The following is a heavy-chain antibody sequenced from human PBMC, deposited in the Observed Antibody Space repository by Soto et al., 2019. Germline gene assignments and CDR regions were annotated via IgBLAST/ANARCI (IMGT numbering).Heavy chain of an antibody. J-gene: IGHJ4*02. CDR2: INHSGST. CDR1: GGSFSGYY. V-gene: IGHV4-34*01. Sequence: SETLSLTCAVYGGSFSGYYWSWIRQPPGKGLEWIGEINHSGSTNYNPSLKSRVTISVDTSKNQFSLKLSSVTAADTAVYYCARIRYFDWSSRDYWGQGTLVTVSS. CDR3: ARIRYFDWSSRDY. D-gene: IGHD3-9*01.